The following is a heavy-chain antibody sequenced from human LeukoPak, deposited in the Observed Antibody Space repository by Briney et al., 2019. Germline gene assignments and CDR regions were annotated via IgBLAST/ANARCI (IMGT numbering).Heavy chain of an antibody. D-gene: IGHD1-26*01. V-gene: IGHV1-2*02. CDR3: AREDSGSYGLPKH. Sequence: GASVKVSCKASGYTFTGYYMHWVRQAPGQGLEWMGWINPNSGGTNYAQKFQGRVTMTRDTSMRTAYMELSRLRSDDTAVYYCAREDSGSYGLPKHWGQGTLVTVSS. CDR2: INPNSGGT. J-gene: IGHJ1*01. CDR1: GYTFTGYY.